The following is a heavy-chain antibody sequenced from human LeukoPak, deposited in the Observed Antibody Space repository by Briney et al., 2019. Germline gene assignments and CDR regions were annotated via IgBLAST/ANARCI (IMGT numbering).Heavy chain of an antibody. V-gene: IGHV1-8*01. CDR2: MNPNSGKT. Sequence: ASVKVSFKSSVYTFTSYDINWVRQAAGQGGEGRGGMNPNSGKTGYAQKFQGRVNMTRNTSITTAYTALSSLSSEATAVYYCPRVPPRTMVRGVIITGRRGGSRGYNWFDPWGQGTLVTVSS. CDR3: PRVPPRTMVRGVIITGRRGGSRGYNWFDP. D-gene: IGHD3-10*01. J-gene: IGHJ5*02. CDR1: VYTFTSYD.